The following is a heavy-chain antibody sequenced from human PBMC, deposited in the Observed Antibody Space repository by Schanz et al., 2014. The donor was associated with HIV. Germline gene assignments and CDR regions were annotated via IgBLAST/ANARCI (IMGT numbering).Heavy chain of an antibody. CDR3: AKTSITLGMDV. J-gene: IGHJ6*02. D-gene: IGHD1-20*01. V-gene: IGHV3-23*01. CDR2: ISSSGSST. CDR1: GFIFSNYA. Sequence: EVQLLESGGALVQPGGSLRLSCTASGFIFSNYAMGWVRQAPGKGLEWVSSISSSGSSTFYADPVKGRFTISRVNSKNTLYLQMNSLRAEDTAIYYCAKTSITLGMDVWGQGTTVTVSS.